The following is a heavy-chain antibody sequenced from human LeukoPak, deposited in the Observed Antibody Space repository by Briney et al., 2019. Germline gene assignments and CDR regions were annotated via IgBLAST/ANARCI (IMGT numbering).Heavy chain of an antibody. V-gene: IGHV3-23*01. CDR3: AKDGDPIITTYFDY. Sequence: GRSLRLSCAASGFTFSSYGMHWVRQAPGKGLEWVSGIRGSGGRPFYADSVKGRFTISRDSSKNTLYLQMNSLRAEDTDVYYCAKDGDPIITTYFDYWGQGTLVTVSS. J-gene: IGHJ4*02. CDR1: GFTFSSYG. CDR2: IRGSGGRP. D-gene: IGHD3-22*01.